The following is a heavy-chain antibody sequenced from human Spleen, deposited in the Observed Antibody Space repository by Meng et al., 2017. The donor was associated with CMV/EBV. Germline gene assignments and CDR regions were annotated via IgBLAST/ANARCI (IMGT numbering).Heavy chain of an antibody. Sequence: SCKTSGYTFTDHYIHWGRQAPGQGLEWMGWVNPKSGGTRYAQKFQGSVTMTRDTSTSTAYMEVSRLTSDDTAVYYCAKDCGLGGTRDYWGQGTLVTVSS. J-gene: IGHJ4*02. V-gene: IGHV1-2*02. D-gene: IGHD3-16*01. CDR1: GYTFTDHY. CDR2: VNPKSGGT. CDR3: AKDCGLGGTRDY.